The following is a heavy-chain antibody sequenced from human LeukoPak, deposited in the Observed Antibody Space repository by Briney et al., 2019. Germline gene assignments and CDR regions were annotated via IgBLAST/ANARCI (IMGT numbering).Heavy chain of an antibody. CDR1: GYSFTSYW. CDR3: AGLDGSGSYNLVYYYYMDV. CDR2: IYPGDSDT. J-gene: IGHJ6*03. Sequence: GESLKISCKGSGYSFTSYWIGWVRQMPGKGLEWMGIIYPGDSDTRYSPSFQGQVTISADKSISTAYLQWSSLKASDTAMYYCAGLDGSGSYNLVYYYYMDVWGKGTTVTISS. V-gene: IGHV5-51*01. D-gene: IGHD3-10*01.